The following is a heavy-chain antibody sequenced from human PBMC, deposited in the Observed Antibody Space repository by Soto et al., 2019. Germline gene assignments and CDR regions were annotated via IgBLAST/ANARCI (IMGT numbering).Heavy chain of an antibody. CDR2: SYWDDDK. CDR3: ATSRSSRSSFDY. J-gene: IGHJ4*02. CDR1: GFSLTSKDGG. V-gene: IGHV2-5*02. D-gene: IGHD6-6*01. Sequence: SGPTLVNRTQTRTLSCTFSGFSLTSKDGGGGWIREPPGTALEGLALSYWDDDKRYSPSLKSRRTITQERSKTQVVLSMTTLAPVDTATYYCATSRSSRSSFDYWGQGTLVTAS.